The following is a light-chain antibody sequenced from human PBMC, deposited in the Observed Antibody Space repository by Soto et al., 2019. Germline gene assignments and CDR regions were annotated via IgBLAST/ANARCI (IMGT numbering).Light chain of an antibody. V-gene: IGKV3-15*01. CDR1: QSVSITY. J-gene: IGKJ1*01. CDR3: QQYNNWPRT. CDR2: GAS. Sequence: EIVLTQSPGTLSLSPGERATLSCRASQSVSITYLAWYQQKPGQAPRLLIYGASTRATGIPARFSGSGSGTEFTLTISSLQSEDFAVYYCQQYNNWPRTFGQGTKVDI.